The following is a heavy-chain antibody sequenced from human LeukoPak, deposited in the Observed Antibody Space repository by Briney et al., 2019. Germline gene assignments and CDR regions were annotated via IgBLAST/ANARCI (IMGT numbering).Heavy chain of an antibody. D-gene: IGHD3-22*01. CDR1: GFTVSSNY. CDR2: IYSGGNT. J-gene: IGHJ4*02. Sequence: GGSLRLSCAASGFTVSSNYMSWVRQAPGKGLEWVSVIYSGGNTYYADSVKGRFTISRDNSKNTLYLQMSSLRAEDTVVYYCAKGDYYDLDYWGQGTLVTVSS. CDR3: AKGDYYDLDY. V-gene: IGHV3-53*01.